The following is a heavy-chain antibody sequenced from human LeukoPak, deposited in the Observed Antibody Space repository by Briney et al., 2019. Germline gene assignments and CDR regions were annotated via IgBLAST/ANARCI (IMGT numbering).Heavy chain of an antibody. CDR1: GFTFSSYE. J-gene: IGHJ4*02. D-gene: IGHD3-22*01. CDR3: AREPPCYDSSGYYDY. V-gene: IGHV3-48*03. CDR2: ISSSGSTI. Sequence: PGGSLRLSCAASGFTFSSYEMNWVRQASGKGLEWVSYISSSGSTIYYADSVKGRFTISRDNAKNSLYLQMNSLRAEDTAVYYCAREPPCYDSSGYYDYWGQGTLVTVSS.